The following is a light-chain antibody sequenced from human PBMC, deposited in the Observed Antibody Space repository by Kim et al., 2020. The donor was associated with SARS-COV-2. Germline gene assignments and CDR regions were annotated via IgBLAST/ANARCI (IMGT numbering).Light chain of an antibody. J-gene: IGKJ1*01. CDR3: QQYGSLPRT. CDR1: QSVNSY. V-gene: IGKV3-20*01. CDR2: GAS. Sequence: IVLTQSPGTLSLSPGERATLSCRASQSVNSYLAWHQQKPGQAPRLLMYGASTRATGIPDRFSGSGSGTDFTLTISGLEPEDFAVYYCQQYGSLPRTFGQGTKVDIK.